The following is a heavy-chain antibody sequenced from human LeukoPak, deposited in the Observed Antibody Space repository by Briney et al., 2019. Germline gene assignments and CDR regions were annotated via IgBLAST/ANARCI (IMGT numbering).Heavy chain of an antibody. J-gene: IGHJ4*02. Sequence: GSLRLSCAASGLSFSTYSMNWVRQAPGKGLEWVSSISSSSIYRYYADSVKGRFTISRDNAKKSLYLQMKSLRAEDTAVYYCARGTMFPYYFDYWGQGTLVTVSS. D-gene: IGHD3-10*02. V-gene: IGHV3-21*01. CDR2: ISSSSIYR. CDR1: GLSFSTYS. CDR3: ARGTMFPYYFDY.